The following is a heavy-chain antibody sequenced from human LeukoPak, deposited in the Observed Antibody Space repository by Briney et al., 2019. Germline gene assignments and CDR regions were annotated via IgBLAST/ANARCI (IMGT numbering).Heavy chain of an antibody. CDR2: IYYSGST. CDR1: GGSISSYY. CDR3: ARHNYSGYTFGY. V-gene: IGHV4-59*08. Sequence: SETLSLTCTVSGGSISSYYWSWIRQPPGKGLEWIGYIYYSGSTNYNPSLKSRVTISVDTSKNQFSLKLSSVTAADTAVYYCARHNYSGYTFGYWGQGTLVTVSS. J-gene: IGHJ4*02. D-gene: IGHD5-12*01.